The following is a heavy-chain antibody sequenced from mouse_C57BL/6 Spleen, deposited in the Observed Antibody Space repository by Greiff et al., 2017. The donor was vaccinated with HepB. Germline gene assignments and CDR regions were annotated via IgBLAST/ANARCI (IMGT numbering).Heavy chain of an antibody. CDR3: ARGRAISTVVAPYWYFDV. Sequence: VKLQESGAELIKPGASVKLSCKATGYTFTGYWIELVKQRPGHGLEWIGEILPGSGSTNYNEKFKGKATFTADTSSNAAYMQLSSLTTEDSAIYYCARGRAISTVVAPYWYFDVWGTGTTVTVSS. V-gene: IGHV1-9*01. CDR1: GYTFTGYW. D-gene: IGHD1-1*01. CDR2: ILPGSGST. J-gene: IGHJ1*03.